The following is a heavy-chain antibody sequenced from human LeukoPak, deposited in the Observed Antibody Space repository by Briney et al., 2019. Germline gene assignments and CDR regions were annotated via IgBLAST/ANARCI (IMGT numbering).Heavy chain of an antibody. CDR2: ISWNSGSI. V-gene: IGHV3-9*01. J-gene: IGHJ6*03. CDR3: ARGPENYDFWSGYYYYMDV. CDR1: GFTFDDYA. D-gene: IGHD3-3*01. Sequence: GGSLRLSCAASGFTFDDYAMHWVRQAPGKGLEWVSGISWNSGSIGYADSVKGRFTISRDNAKNSLYLQMNSLRAEDTAVYYCARGPENYDFWSGYYYYMDVWGKGTTVTVSS.